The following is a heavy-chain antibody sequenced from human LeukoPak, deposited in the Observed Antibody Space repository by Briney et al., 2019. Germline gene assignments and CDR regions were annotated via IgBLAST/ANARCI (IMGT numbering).Heavy chain of an antibody. CDR3: ARQTRDGSGSRGYFFDF. CDR2: IYPGDSDT. CDR1: GYIFTHNP. D-gene: IGHD3-10*01. Sequence: GESLKISCKGSGYIFTHNPPPRVRQMPGKGPECMGIIYPGDSDTRYSPSFEGQVTISVDKSSSTAYLQWSSLKASDTAMYYCARQTRDGSGSRGYFFDFWGQGTLVTVSS. J-gene: IGHJ4*02. V-gene: IGHV5-51*01.